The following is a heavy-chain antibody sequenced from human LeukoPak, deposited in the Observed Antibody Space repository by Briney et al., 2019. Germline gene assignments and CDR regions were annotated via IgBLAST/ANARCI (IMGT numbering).Heavy chain of an antibody. CDR3: ARGDSYYDFWSEFDY. D-gene: IGHD3-3*01. J-gene: IGHJ4*02. CDR1: GFTFSSYS. V-gene: IGHV3-21*01. Sequence: PGGSLRLSCAASGFTFSSYSMNWVRQAPGKGLEWVSSISSSSSYIYYADSVKVRFTISRDNAKNSLYLQMNSLRAEDTAVYYCARGDSYYDFWSEFDYWGQGTLVTVSS. CDR2: ISSSSSYI.